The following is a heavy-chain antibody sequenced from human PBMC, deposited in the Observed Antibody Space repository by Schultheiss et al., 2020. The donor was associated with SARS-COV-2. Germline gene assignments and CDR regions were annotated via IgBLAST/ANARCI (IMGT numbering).Heavy chain of an antibody. Sequence: GGSLRLSCAASGFTFSSYSMNWVRQAPGKGLEWVSSISSSSSYIYYADSVKGRFTISRDNAKNSLYLQMNSLRAEDTAVYYCAREGFTSSGDDYFDYWGQGTLVTVSS. V-gene: IGHV3-21*01. J-gene: IGHJ4*02. CDR3: AREGFTSSGDDYFDY. D-gene: IGHD2-2*01. CDR1: GFTFSSYS. CDR2: ISSSSSYI.